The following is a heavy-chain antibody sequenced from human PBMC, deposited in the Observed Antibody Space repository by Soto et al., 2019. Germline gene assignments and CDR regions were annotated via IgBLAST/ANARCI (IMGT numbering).Heavy chain of an antibody. CDR2: ISYRGST. V-gene: IGHV4-59*01. J-gene: IGHJ4*02. CDR1: SDSISSYY. D-gene: IGHD6-13*01. Sequence: QVQLQESGPGLVKPSETLSLTCTVSSDSISSYYWSWIRQPPGKRLEWIGYISYRGSTDYNPSLQSRVTKSGDTSKNQFSLKVSSVTAADTAVYYCARGTSWQLPFDYWGQGTLVTVSS. CDR3: ARGTSWQLPFDY.